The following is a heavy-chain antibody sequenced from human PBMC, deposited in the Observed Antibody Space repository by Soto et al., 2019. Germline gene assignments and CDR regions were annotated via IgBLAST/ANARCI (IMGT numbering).Heavy chain of an antibody. CDR2: VHHSWGS. D-gene: IGHD3-10*01. CDR3: AGQGFGPLHGLVDV. V-gene: IGHV4-59*08. Sequence: QVQLQESGPGLVKPSETLSLSCTVSGGSISSYYWSWFRQSPGKRMEWIGYVHHSWGSSYNPSLQSRAAISLDTSKSQFSLKLTSVTATDTAVYYCAGQGFGPLHGLVDVWGQGTTVTVSS. J-gene: IGHJ6*02. CDR1: GGSISSYY.